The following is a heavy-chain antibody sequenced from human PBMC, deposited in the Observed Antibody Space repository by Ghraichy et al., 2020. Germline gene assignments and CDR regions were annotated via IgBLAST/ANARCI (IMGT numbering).Heavy chain of an antibody. Sequence: GESLNISCAASGFTVSSNYMSWVRQAPGKGLEWVSVIYSGGSTYYADSVKGRFTISRDNSKNTLYLQMNSLRAEDTAVYYCARDQHYYGMDVWGQGTTVTVSS. CDR2: IYSGGST. CDR1: GFTVSSNY. V-gene: IGHV3-53*01. CDR3: ARDQHYYGMDV. J-gene: IGHJ6*02.